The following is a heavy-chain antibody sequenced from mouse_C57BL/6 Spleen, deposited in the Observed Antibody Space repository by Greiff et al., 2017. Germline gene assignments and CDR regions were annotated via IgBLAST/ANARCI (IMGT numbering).Heavy chain of an antibody. D-gene: IGHD6-1*01. J-gene: IGHJ3*01. CDR3: TGASGFAY. CDR2: IDPENGDT. V-gene: IGHV14-4*01. Sequence: EVKLMESGAELVRPGASVKLSCTASGFNIKDDYMHWVKQRPEQGLEWIGWIDPENGDTEYASKFQGKATITADTSSNTAYLQLSSLTSEDTAVYYCTGASGFAYWGQGTLVTVSA. CDR1: GFNIKDDY.